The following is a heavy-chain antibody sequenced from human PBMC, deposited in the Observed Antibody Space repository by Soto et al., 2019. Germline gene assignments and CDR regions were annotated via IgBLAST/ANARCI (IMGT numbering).Heavy chain of an antibody. CDR3: ARTPDI. J-gene: IGHJ3*02. V-gene: IGHV4-30-2*01. CDR2: IYHSGST. Sequence: QLQLQESGSGLVKPSQTLSLTCAVSGGSISSGGYSWSWIRQPPGKGLEWIGYIYHSGSTYYNPSLKRQVTISVDRSKNQSALKLSSVAAADTAVYSCARTPDIWGQGTMVTVSS. CDR1: GGSISSGGYS.